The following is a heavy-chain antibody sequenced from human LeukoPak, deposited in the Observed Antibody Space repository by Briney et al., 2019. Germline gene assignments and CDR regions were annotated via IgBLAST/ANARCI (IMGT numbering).Heavy chain of an antibody. Sequence: GGSLRLSCAASGFILTNYFMSWVRQAPGKGLEWVASIKHDGSEKYYVDSVRGRFTISRDNTMNSLYLQMSSLSAEDTAVYYCATDRGWRTSGYYLYYFEYWGQGTLVTYSS. CDR2: IKHDGSEK. V-gene: IGHV3-7*01. CDR1: GFILTNYF. D-gene: IGHD3-3*01. J-gene: IGHJ4*02. CDR3: ATDRGWRTSGYYLYYFEY.